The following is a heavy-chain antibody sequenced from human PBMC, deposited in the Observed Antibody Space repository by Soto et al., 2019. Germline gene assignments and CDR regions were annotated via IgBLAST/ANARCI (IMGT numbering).Heavy chain of an antibody. Sequence: QVHLVQSGAEVKEPGASVKVSCKTSGFTFTTHAIHWVRQAPGQSLEWMGWINAGNGNTKYSQRFQDRVTITRDTSARTAYWELSSLRSEDRAVYSCARRNSSGPIDHWGQGTLVTVSS. V-gene: IGHV1-3*01. CDR1: GFTFTTHA. J-gene: IGHJ4*02. CDR3: ARRNSSGPIDH. D-gene: IGHD3-22*01. CDR2: INAGNGNT.